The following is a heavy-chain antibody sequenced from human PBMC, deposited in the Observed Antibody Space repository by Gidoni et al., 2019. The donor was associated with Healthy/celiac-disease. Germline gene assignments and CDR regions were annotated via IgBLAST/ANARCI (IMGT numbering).Heavy chain of an antibody. J-gene: IGHJ4*02. CDR1: GGSISSYY. CDR2: IYYSGST. D-gene: IGHD3-16*01. V-gene: IGHV4-59*01. CDR3: ARSRGGHFDY. Sequence: QVQLQESGPGLVKPSETLSLTCTVSGGSISSYYWSWIRQPPGKGLEWIGYIYYSGSTNYNPSLKSRVTISVDTSKNQFSLKLSSVTAADTAVYYCARSRGGHFDYWGQGTLVTVSS.